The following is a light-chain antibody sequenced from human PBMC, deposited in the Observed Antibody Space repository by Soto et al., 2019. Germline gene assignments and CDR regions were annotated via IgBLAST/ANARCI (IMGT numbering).Light chain of an antibody. V-gene: IGKV1-33*01. J-gene: IGKJ4*01. CDR2: DAS. CDR3: QHYHNLPLT. Sequence: DIQMTQSPSSLSASVGDTVTITCQASQDITKYLNWYQQKPGKAPKVLIYDASNLEVGVPSRFSGSGSGTDFTFTISSLQPEDSATYYCQHYHNLPLTFGGGTHVQIK. CDR1: QDITKY.